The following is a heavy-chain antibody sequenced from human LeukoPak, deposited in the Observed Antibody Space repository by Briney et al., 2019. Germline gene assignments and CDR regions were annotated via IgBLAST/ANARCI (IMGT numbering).Heavy chain of an antibody. CDR3: ARALKGVRRRIAGDTTFEYYYYMDV. J-gene: IGHJ6*03. Sequence: GGSLRLSCAASGFTFSSYWMSWVRQAPGKGLEWVANIKEDGSEKYYVDSVKGRFTISRANAKNSLFLQMNSLRAEDTAVYYCARALKGVRRRIAGDTTFEYYYYMDVWGKGTTVTISS. CDR1: GFTFSSYW. CDR2: IKEDGSEK. D-gene: IGHD1-26*01. V-gene: IGHV3-7*01.